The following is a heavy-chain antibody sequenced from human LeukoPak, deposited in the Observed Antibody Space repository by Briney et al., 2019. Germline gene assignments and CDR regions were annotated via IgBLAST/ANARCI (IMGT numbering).Heavy chain of an antibody. CDR1: GFTFSSYE. D-gene: IGHD5-18*01. CDR3: ARGPHLALDTDDAFDI. CDR2: ISSSGSTI. V-gene: IGHV3-48*03. Sequence: PGGSLRLSCAASGFTFSSYEMNWVRQAPGKGLEWVSYISSSGSTIYYADSVKGRFTISRDNAENSLYLQMNSLRVEDTAVYYCARGPHLALDTDDAFDIWGQGTMVTVSS. J-gene: IGHJ3*02.